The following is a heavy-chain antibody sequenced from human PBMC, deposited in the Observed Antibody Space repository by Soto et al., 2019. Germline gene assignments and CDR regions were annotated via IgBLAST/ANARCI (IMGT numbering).Heavy chain of an antibody. J-gene: IGHJ4*02. CDR3: ATTDSGWRQFDN. Sequence: GESLKISCKNSGYRVTSYWIAWVRQMPGKGLEWMGIIYPTDSDTRYSPSFEGQVTISADKSISTSYLYWSSLKASDTAIYYCATTDSGWRQFDNWGPGTLVTVSS. CDR1: GYRVTSYW. CDR2: IYPTDSDT. D-gene: IGHD5-12*01. V-gene: IGHV5-51*01.